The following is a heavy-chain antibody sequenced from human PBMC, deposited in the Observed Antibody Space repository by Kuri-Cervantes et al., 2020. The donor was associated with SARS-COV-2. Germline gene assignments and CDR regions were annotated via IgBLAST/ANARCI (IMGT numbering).Heavy chain of an antibody. J-gene: IGHJ4*02. CDR2: FDPEDGET. D-gene: IGHD2-2*01. Sequence: ASVKVSCKVSGYTLTELSMHWVRQAPGKGLEWMGGFDPEDGETIYAQKFQGRVTMTEDTSTDTAYMELSSLRSEDTAVYYCASCTSCYFGDYRVTFDYWGQGTLVTVSS. CDR3: ASCTSCYFGDYRVTFDY. V-gene: IGHV1-24*01. CDR1: GYTLTELS.